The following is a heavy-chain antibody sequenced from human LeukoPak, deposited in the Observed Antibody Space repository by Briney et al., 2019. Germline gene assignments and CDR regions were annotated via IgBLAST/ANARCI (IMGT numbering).Heavy chain of an antibody. V-gene: IGHV3-48*01. D-gene: IGHD3-10*01. CDR3: AKYIFSYGSGSYLAH. CDR1: GFTFSSYS. CDR2: ISSSSSTI. Sequence: GGSLRLSCAASGFTFSSYSMNWVRQAPGKGLEWVSYISSSSSTIYYADSVKGRFIISRDNSKNTLYLQMNSLRAEDTAVYYCAKYIFSYGSGSYLAHWGQGTLVTVSS. J-gene: IGHJ4*02.